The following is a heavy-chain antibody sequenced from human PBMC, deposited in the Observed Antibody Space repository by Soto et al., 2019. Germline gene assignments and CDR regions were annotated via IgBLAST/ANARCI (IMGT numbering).Heavy chain of an antibody. Sequence: GGSLRLSCAASGFPFSDYAMAWVRQAPGKGLEWVATIADAIGTSYYADSVKGRFTLSRDISTNTLHLQMNSLRVDDTAVYYCANAQWVLVADYLDVWGQGTPVTVSS. CDR2: IADAIGTS. V-gene: IGHV3-23*01. J-gene: IGHJ4*02. CDR1: GFPFSDYA. D-gene: IGHD5-12*01. CDR3: ANAQWVLVADYLDV.